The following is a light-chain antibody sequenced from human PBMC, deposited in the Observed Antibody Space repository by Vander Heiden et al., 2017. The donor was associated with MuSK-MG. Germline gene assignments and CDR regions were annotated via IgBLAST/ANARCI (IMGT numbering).Light chain of an antibody. J-gene: IGLJ3*02. CDR3: ISDAGSDKLV. V-gene: IGLV2-8*01. CDR1: SSDVGAYSF. Sequence: QSALTQPPSASGSLGQSVTISCTRTSSDVGAYSFVSWYQQHPGKAPKLIISEVAKRPSGVPDRFSGSKSGNTASLTVSGLQAEDEAHYYCISDAGSDKLVFGGGTKLTVL. CDR2: EVA.